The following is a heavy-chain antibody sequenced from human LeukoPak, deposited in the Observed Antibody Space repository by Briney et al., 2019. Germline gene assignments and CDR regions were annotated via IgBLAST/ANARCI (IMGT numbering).Heavy chain of an antibody. CDR1: GGSISSYY. CDR3: ARVRRGYCSSTSCYRADYYYYMDV. V-gene: IGHV4-59*01. CDR2: IYYSGST. D-gene: IGHD2-2*02. J-gene: IGHJ6*03. Sequence: SETLSLTCTVSGGSISSYYWSWIRQPPGKGLEWIGYIYYSGSTNYNPSPKSRVTISVDTSKNQFSLKLSSVTAADTAVYYCARVRRGYCSSTSCYRADYYYYMDVWGKGTTVTVSS.